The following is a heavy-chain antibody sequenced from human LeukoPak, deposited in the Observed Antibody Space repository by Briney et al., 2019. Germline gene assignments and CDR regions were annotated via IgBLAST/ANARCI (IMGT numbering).Heavy chain of an antibody. CDR3: ARGRLRWYLFDY. D-gene: IGHD4-23*01. J-gene: IGHJ4*02. CDR2: IYTSGST. Sequence: SQTLSLTCTVSGGSISSGSYYWSWIRQPAGKGLEWIGRIYTSGSTNYNPSLKSRVTISVDTSKNQFSLKLSSVTAADTAVYYCARGRLRWYLFDYWGQGTLVTVSS. V-gene: IGHV4-61*02. CDR1: GGSISSGSYY.